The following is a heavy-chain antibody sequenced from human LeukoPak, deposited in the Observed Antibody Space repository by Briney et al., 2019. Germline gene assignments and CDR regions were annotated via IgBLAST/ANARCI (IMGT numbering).Heavy chain of an antibody. CDR3: TREVRSAWASFDP. V-gene: IGHV4-38-2*02. CDR1: GYSISSGYY. CDR2: IHYSARI. J-gene: IGHJ5*02. Sequence: SETLSLTCTVSGYSISSGYYWGWIRQPPGKGLEWIGSIHYSARIYYNPSLKSLLTISPDTSKNQFSLNLTSVTAADTAVYYCTREVRSAWASFDPWGQGTLVIVSS. D-gene: IGHD1-26*01.